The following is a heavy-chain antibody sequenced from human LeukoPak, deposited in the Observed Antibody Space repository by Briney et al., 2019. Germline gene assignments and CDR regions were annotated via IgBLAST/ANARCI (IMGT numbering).Heavy chain of an antibody. CDR2: INHSGNT. CDR1: GGSFSGYY. J-gene: IGHJ4*02. D-gene: IGHD6-19*01. V-gene: IGHV4-34*01. CDR3: ARGGRSGLTY. Sequence: SETLSLTCAVYGGSFSGYYWSWIRQPPGKGLEWIGEINHSGNTNYNPSLKSRVTISVDTSKNQFSLKLSSVTAADTAVYYCARGGRSGLTYWGQGTLVTVSS.